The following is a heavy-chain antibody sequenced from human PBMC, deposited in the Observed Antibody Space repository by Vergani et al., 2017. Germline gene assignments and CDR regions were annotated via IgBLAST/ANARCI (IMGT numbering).Heavy chain of an antibody. CDR3: ARVSPGDNSGWEPFDY. V-gene: IGHV3-73*02. D-gene: IGHD6-19*01. Sequence: EVQLVESGGGLVQPGGSLKLSCAASGFTFSGSAMHWVRQASGKGLEWVGRIRSKANSYATAYAASVKGRFTISRDDSKNTAYLQMNSLKTEDTAVYYCARVSPGDNSGWEPFDYWGQGTLVTVSS. J-gene: IGHJ4*02. CDR1: GFTFSGSA. CDR2: IRSKANSYAT.